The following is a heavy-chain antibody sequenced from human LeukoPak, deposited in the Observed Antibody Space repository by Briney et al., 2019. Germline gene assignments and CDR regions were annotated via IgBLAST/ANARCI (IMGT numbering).Heavy chain of an antibody. CDR3: ARVANGDYAVYCFDY. V-gene: IGHV1-2*02. Sequence: ASVKVSCKASGYTFIGDYMHWVRQAPGQGLEWMGWINPNSGGTNYAQKFQGRVTMTRDTSISTAYMELSRLRSDDTAVYYCARVANGDYAVYCFDYWGQGTLVTVSS. CDR2: INPNSGGT. D-gene: IGHD4-17*01. CDR1: GYTFIGDY. J-gene: IGHJ4*02.